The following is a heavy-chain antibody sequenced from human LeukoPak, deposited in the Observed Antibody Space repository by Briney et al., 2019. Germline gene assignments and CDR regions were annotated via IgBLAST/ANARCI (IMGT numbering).Heavy chain of an antibody. J-gene: IGHJ4*02. V-gene: IGHV1-69*13. D-gene: IGHD4-17*01. CDR1: GGAFSSYA. CDR2: ITPIFGTA. CDR3: ASQYGDYLIDY. Sequence: ASVKVSCKASGGAFSSYAISWVRQAPGQGLEWMGGITPIFGTANYAQKFQGRVTITADESTSTAYMELSRLRSEDTAVYYCASQYGDYLIDYWGQGTLVTVSS.